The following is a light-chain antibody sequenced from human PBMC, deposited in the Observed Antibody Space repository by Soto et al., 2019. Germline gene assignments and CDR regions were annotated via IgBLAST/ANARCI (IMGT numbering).Light chain of an antibody. CDR3: QHYGSSPPLT. CDR1: QSVSSSY. V-gene: IGKV3-20*01. J-gene: IGKJ4*01. Sequence: EIVLTQSPGTLSLSPGERATLSCRTSQSVSSSYIAWYQQRPGQAPRLLIYGASKRATDIPDTFSGSGSGTDFTLTISRLEPEDFAGYYCQHYGSSPPLTFGGGTKVEIK. CDR2: GAS.